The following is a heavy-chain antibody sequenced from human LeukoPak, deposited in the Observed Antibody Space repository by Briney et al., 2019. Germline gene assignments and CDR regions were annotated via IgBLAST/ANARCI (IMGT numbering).Heavy chain of an antibody. Sequence: GGSLRLSCATSGFIFHNYAMSWIRQTPGRGLEWVSSISGSGSDTYYADSVKGRFTVSRDISKNTLYLQMNSLRAEDTAVYYCAKESLPTTVVTHLDYWGQGTLVTVSS. CDR2: ISGSGSDT. V-gene: IGHV3-23*01. J-gene: IGHJ4*02. D-gene: IGHD4-23*01. CDR1: GFIFHNYA. CDR3: AKESLPTTVVTHLDY.